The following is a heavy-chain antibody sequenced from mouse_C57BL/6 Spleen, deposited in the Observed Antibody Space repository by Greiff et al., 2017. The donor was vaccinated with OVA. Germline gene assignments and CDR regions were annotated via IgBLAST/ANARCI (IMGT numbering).Heavy chain of an antibody. CDR3: ARHLITTVAMDY. Sequence: QVQLQQPGAELVKPGASVKLSCKASGYTFTSYWMHWVKQRPGQGLEWIGMIHPNSGSTNYNEKFKSKATLTVDKSSSTAYMQLSSLTSEDSAVYYCARHLITTVAMDYWGQGTSVTVSS. CDR2: IHPNSGST. CDR1: GYTFTSYW. D-gene: IGHD1-1*01. J-gene: IGHJ4*01. V-gene: IGHV1-64*01.